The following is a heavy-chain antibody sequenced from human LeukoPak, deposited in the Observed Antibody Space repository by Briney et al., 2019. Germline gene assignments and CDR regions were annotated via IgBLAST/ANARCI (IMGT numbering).Heavy chain of an antibody. CDR3: ARGPSYYDSSGYLFDY. CDR2: IGTAGDT. V-gene: IGHV3-13*01. J-gene: IGHJ4*02. D-gene: IGHD3-22*01. Sequence: GGSLRLSCAASGFTFNSYDMHWVRQATGKGLEWVSAIGTAGDTYYPGSVKGRFTISRENAKNPLYLQMNSLRAGDTAVYYCARGPSYYDSSGYLFDYWGQGTLVTVSS. CDR1: GFTFNSYD.